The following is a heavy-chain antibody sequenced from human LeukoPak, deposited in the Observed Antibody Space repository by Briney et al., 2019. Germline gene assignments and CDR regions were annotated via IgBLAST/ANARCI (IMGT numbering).Heavy chain of an antibody. CDR1: GFTFSSYA. V-gene: IGHV3-64D*06. J-gene: IGHJ4*02. Sequence: GGSLRLSCSASGFTFSSYAMHWVRQAPGKGLEYVSAISPDGGNTYYADSVKGRFSITRDNSKNTLYLQMSSLRPEDTAVYYCVPKGTEGYWGQGTLVTVSS. CDR3: VPKGTEGY. CDR2: ISPDGGNT.